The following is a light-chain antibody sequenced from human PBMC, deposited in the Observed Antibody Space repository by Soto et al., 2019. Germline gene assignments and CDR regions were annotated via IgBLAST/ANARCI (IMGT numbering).Light chain of an antibody. CDR3: QQYNSWPRT. Sequence: EIVMTQSPATLSVSPGERATLSCRASQSVSTNLAWYQQKPGQAPRLLIYGASTRATGIPARFSGSGSGTELTLTISSLQSEDFAVYYCQQYNSWPRTFGQGTKVEIK. J-gene: IGKJ1*01. CDR1: QSVSTN. V-gene: IGKV3-15*01. CDR2: GAS.